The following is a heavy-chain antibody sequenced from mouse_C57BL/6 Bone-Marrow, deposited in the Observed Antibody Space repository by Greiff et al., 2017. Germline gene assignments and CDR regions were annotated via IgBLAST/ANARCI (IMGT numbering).Heavy chain of an antibody. V-gene: IGHV2-5*01. J-gene: IGHJ1*03. Sequence: VHLVESGPGLVQPSQSLSITCTVSGFSLTSYGVHWVRQSPGKGLEWLGVIWRGGSTDYNAAFMSRLSITKDNSKSQVFFKMNSLQADDTAIYYCAKIDYDGYFDVWGTGTTVTVSS. CDR3: AKIDYDGYFDV. CDR2: IWRGGST. CDR1: GFSLTSYG. D-gene: IGHD2-4*01.